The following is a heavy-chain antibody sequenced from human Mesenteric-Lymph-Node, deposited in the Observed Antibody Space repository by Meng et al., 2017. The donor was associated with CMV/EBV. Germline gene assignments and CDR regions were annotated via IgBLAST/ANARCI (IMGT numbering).Heavy chain of an antibody. Sequence: GGSLRLSCTASGVTFSHYGIHWVRLAPGKGLEWVALISFDGSNKYYADSVKGRFTISRDNSKNTLYLQMNSLRTEDTAVYYCANWFDPWGLGTLVTVSS. CDR1: GVTFSHYG. CDR3: ANWFDP. CDR2: ISFDGSNK. J-gene: IGHJ5*02. V-gene: IGHV3-30*06.